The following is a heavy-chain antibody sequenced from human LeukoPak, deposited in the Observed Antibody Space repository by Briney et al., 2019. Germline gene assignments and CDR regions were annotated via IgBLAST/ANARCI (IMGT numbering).Heavy chain of an antibody. J-gene: IGHJ4*02. CDR3: ARDWSWSGSYSYNY. CDR2: IYYSEST. V-gene: IGHV4-39*07. D-gene: IGHD1-26*01. Sequence: WVRQPPGKGLEWIGSIYYSESTYQNPSLKSRVTISVDTSKNQFSLKLSSVTAADTAVYYCARDWSWSGSYSYNYWGQGTLVTVSS.